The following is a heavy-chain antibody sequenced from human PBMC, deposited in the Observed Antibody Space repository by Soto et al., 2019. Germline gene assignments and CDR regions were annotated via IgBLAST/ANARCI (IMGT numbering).Heavy chain of an antibody. D-gene: IGHD5-12*01. CDR3: TTDPRYSGYHYYYGMDV. CDR2: IKSKTDGGTT. V-gene: IGHV3-15*01. CDR1: GFTFSNAW. J-gene: IGHJ6*02. Sequence: LRLSCAASGFTFSNAWMSWVRQAPGKGLEWVGRIKSKTDGGTTDYAAPVKGRFTISRDDSKNTLYLQMNSLKTEDTAVYYCTTDPRYSGYHYYYGMDVWGQGTTVTVSS.